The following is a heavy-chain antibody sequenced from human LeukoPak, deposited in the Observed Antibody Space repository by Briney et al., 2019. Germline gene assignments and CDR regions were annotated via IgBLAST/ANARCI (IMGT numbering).Heavy chain of an antibody. D-gene: IGHD3-10*01. J-gene: IGHJ4*02. Sequence: SETLSLTCAVYGGPFSDYYWSWIRQPPGRGLEWIGKINHSGSTNYRPSLKSRVTISVDTSKNQFSLKLSSVTAADTAVYYCASLWFGESHYWGQGTLVTVSS. CDR1: GGPFSDYY. V-gene: IGHV4-34*01. CDR2: INHSGST. CDR3: ASLWFGESHY.